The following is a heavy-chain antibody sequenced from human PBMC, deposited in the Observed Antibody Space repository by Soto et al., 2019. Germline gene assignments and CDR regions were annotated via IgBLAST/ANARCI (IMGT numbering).Heavy chain of an antibody. D-gene: IGHD6-19*01. J-gene: IGHJ3*02. CDR2: ISSSGSTI. CDR3: ARDLRTAVADRAFDI. V-gene: IGHV3-11*01. CDR1: GFTFSDYY. Sequence: GGSLRLSCAASGFTFSDYYMSWIRQAPGKGLEWVSYISSSGSTIYYADSVKGRFTISRDNAKNSLYLQMNSLRAEDTAVYYCARDLRTAVADRAFDIWGQGTVVTVSS.